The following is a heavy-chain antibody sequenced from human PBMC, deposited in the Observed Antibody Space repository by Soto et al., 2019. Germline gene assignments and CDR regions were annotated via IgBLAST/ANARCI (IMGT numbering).Heavy chain of an antibody. Sequence: QLQLHESGPGLVKPSETLSLTCTVSGGSISSSSYYWGWIRQPPGKGLEWIGSIDYSGSTYYNPPLRSRVPISVHTSKNQFSLEPRSVTAGHPTVYYCPTQFRLGYCSSNSCLGWFDPWGQGTLVTVSS. J-gene: IGHJ5*02. D-gene: IGHD2-2*01. V-gene: IGHV4-39*01. CDR3: PTQFRLGYCSSNSCLGWFDP. CDR2: IDYSGST. CDR1: GGSISSSSYY.